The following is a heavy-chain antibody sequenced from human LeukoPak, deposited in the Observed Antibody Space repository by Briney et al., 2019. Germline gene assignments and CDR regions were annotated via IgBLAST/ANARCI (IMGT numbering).Heavy chain of an antibody. V-gene: IGHV4-30-4*01. CDR2: IYYSGSA. Sequence: PSQTLSLTCTGSGGSISSCDHYWSWIRQPPGKGLEWIGYIYYSGSAYYNPSLKSRATISVDTSKNQFSLKLSSVTAADTAVYYCARGRDYGDNWFDPWGQGTLVTVSS. CDR1: GGSISSCDHY. D-gene: IGHD4/OR15-4a*01. J-gene: IGHJ5*02. CDR3: ARGRDYGDNWFDP.